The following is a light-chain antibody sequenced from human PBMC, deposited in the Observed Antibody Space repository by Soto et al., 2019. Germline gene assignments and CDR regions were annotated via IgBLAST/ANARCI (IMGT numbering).Light chain of an antibody. J-gene: IGKJ4*01. CDR2: TSS. V-gene: IGKV1-27*01. Sequence: DIQMTQSPSSLSASVGDRVTITCRASQGIGNYLAWYQQKPGKVPKLLIYTSSTLQSGVPSRFSGSGSGTDFPLTLSSLQSEDVATYYCQKHDSVPLTFGGGTKV. CDR3: QKHDSVPLT. CDR1: QGIGNY.